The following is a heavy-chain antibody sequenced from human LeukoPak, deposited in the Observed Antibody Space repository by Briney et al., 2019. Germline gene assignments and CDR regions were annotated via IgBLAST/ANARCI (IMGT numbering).Heavy chain of an antibody. J-gene: IGHJ5*02. Sequence: SGTLSLTCTVSGGSISSGSYYWSWIRQPAGKGLEWIGRIYTSGSTNYNPSLKSRVTISVDTSKNQFSLKLSSVTAADTAVYYCARQYSGYLRNWFDPWGQGTLVTVSS. CDR3: ARQYSGYLRNWFDP. D-gene: IGHD5-12*01. CDR2: IYTSGST. CDR1: GGSISSGSYY. V-gene: IGHV4-61*02.